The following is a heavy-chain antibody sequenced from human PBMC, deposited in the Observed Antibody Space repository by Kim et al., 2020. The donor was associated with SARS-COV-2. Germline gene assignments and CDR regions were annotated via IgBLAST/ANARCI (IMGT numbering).Heavy chain of an antibody. CDR3: AKDRGRWLQLREFDY. J-gene: IGHJ4*02. D-gene: IGHD5-12*01. V-gene: IGHV3-9*01. Sequence: DSVKGRFTISRDNAKNSLYLQMNSLRAEDTALYYCAKDRGRWLQLREFDYWGQGTLVTVSS.